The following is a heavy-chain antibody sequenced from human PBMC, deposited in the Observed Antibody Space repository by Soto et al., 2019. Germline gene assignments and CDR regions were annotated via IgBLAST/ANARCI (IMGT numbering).Heavy chain of an antibody. CDR2: INRSGST. J-gene: IGHJ5*02. CDR3: ASSGPTFDPDILTGYTGEWYWFDP. V-gene: IGHV4-34*01. CDR1: GGSFSGYY. Sequence: NPSETLSLTCAVYGGSFSGYYWSWIRQPPGKGLEWIGEINRSGSTNYNPSLKSRVTISVDTSKNQFSLKLSSVTAADTAVYYCASSGPTFDPDILTGYTGEWYWFDPWGQGTLVTVSS. D-gene: IGHD3-9*01.